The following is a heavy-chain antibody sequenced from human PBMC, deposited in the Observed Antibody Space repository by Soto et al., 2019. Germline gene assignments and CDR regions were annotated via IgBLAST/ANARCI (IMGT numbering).Heavy chain of an antibody. CDR3: NRGSEYDFWSGYL. CDR2: IVPMFGTS. V-gene: IGHV1-69*06. Sequence: QERLVQSGAEVRKPGSSVKVSCKVTGGTSTRYAINWVRQSPGQGLEWMVGIVPMFGTSKYAQKFQGRVTLTEDTSTNIAYMELRSLRSEDTAVYYCNRGSEYDFWSGYLWGQGTLVAVSS. J-gene: IGHJ4*02. D-gene: IGHD3-3*01. CDR1: GGTSTRYA.